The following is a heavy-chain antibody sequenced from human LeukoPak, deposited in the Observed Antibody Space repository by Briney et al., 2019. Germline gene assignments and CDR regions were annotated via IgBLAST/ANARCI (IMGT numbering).Heavy chain of an antibody. V-gene: IGHV3-21*01. D-gene: IGHD3-10*01. J-gene: IGHJ3*02. CDR3: ARDGGYYYGSGSQTPHLNPQGAFDI. Sequence: GGSLRLSCAASGFTFSSYSMNWVRQAPGKGLEWVSFISTSSSYIHYADSVKGRFTISRDNAKNSLYLQMNSLRAEDTAVYYCARDGGYYYGSGSQTPHLNPQGAFDIWGQGTMVTVSS. CDR2: ISTSSSYI. CDR1: GFTFSSYS.